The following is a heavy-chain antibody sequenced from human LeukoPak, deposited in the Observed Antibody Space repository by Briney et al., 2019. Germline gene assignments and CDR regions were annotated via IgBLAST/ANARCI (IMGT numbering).Heavy chain of an antibody. J-gene: IGHJ3*02. CDR3: ARDLGYGDRETDAFDI. Sequence: GASVKVSCKASGYTFTSYDINWVRQATGQGLEWMGWMNPNSGNTGYAQKSQGRVTITRNTSISTAYMELSSLRSEDTAVYYCARDLGYGDRETDAFDIWGQGTMVTVSS. CDR1: GYTFTSYD. D-gene: IGHD4-17*01. CDR2: MNPNSGNT. V-gene: IGHV1-8*03.